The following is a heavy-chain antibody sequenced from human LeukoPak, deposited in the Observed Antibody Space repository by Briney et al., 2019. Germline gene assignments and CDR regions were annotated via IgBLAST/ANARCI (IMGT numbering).Heavy chain of an antibody. J-gene: IGHJ4*02. CDR2: ISSSSSYI. CDR1: GFTFSNYN. D-gene: IGHD5-24*01. V-gene: IGHV3-21*01. CDR3: ARGRRDGYNVDY. Sequence: GGSLRLSCAASGFTFSNYNMNWVRQAPGKGLEWVSSISSSSSYIYYADSVKGRFTISRDNAKNSLCLQMNSLRAEDTAVYYCARGRRDGYNVDYWGQGTLVTVSS.